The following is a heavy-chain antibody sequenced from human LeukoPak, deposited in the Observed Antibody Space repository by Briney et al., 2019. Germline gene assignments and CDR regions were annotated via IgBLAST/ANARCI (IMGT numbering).Heavy chain of an antibody. Sequence: GASVKVSCKASGYTFTTYGISWVRQALGQGLEWMGWSNTYIGNANYAQKFQGRVTMTTDTSTSTAYMELRSLRSDDTAVYYCARDLSGRIPHFDYWGQGTLVTVSS. CDR1: GYTFTTYG. D-gene: IGHD2-21*01. V-gene: IGHV1-18*01. CDR2: SNTYIGNA. J-gene: IGHJ4*02. CDR3: ARDLSGRIPHFDY.